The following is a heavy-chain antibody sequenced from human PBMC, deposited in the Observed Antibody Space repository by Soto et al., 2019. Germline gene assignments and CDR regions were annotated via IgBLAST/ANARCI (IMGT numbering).Heavy chain of an antibody. D-gene: IGHD6-19*01. Sequence: EVQLVESGGGLVQPGGSLRLSCAASGFTLSSYSMHWVLQAPGKGLEWVSYISGSGGTIYYADSVKGRFTISRDNAKNSLSVQMNSLRYEDTAVYFCARETGLMSSGWSYYFDFWGQGTLVTVSS. V-gene: IGHV3-48*02. CDR1: GFTLSSYS. CDR2: ISGSGGTI. J-gene: IGHJ4*02. CDR3: ARETGLMSSGWSYYFDF.